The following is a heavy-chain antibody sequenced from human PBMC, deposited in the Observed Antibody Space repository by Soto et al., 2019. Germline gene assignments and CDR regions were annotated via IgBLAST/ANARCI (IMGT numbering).Heavy chain of an antibody. CDR2: INPSCDST. J-gene: IGHJ4*02. CDR1: GYTFTNYY. CDR3: AREETICGACVDC. Sequence: QVHLVQSGPEVKKPGASVKVSCETSGYTFTNYYMHWVRQTPVQGLEWMRMINPSCDSTSYAEMFEGRLTMTRSTSTTTVYMKLSCLRSEYPAMNCCAREETICGACVDCWGQGTLVSVSS. V-gene: IGHV1-46*01. D-gene: IGHD3-3*01.